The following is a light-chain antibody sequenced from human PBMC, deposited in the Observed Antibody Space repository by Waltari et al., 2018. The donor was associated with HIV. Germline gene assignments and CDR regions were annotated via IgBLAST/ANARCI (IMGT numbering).Light chain of an antibody. CDR2: DDN. V-gene: IGLV3-21*04. CDR1: NIGSNS. J-gene: IGLJ3*02. CDR3: QVWDTTTDQWV. Sequence: SYVLTQPPSVSVDPGETARFTCGGTNIGSNSVQWYQQKPGQAPVLVIYDDNDRPSGIPERFSGSSSGNTATLTISRVEAGDEADYYCQVWDTTTDQWVFGGGTELAVL.